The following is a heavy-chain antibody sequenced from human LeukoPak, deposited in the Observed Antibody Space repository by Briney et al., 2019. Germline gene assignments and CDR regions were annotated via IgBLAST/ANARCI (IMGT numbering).Heavy chain of an antibody. V-gene: IGHV3-30-3*01. CDR2: ISYDGSNK. D-gene: IGHD5-12*01. J-gene: IGHJ4*02. Sequence: GRSLRLSCAASGFTFSSYAMHWVRQAPGKGLEWVAVISYDGSNKYYADSVKGRFTISRDNSKNTLYLQMNSLRAEDTAVCYCARGGDIVATSIDYWGQGTLVTVSS. CDR1: GFTFSSYA. CDR3: ARGGDIVATSIDY.